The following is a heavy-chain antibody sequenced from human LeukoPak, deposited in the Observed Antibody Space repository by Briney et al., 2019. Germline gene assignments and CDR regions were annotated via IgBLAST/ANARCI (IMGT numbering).Heavy chain of an antibody. CDR1: GFTFSSYE. CDR2: IRYDGSNK. D-gene: IGHD3-10*02. CDR3: AELGITMIGGV. V-gene: IGHV3-30*02. J-gene: IGHJ6*04. Sequence: GGSLRLSCAASGFTFSSYEMNWVRQAPGKGLEWVAFIRYDGSNKYYADSVKGRFTISRDNSKNTLYLQMNSLRAEDTAVYYCAELGITMIGGVWGKGTTVTISP.